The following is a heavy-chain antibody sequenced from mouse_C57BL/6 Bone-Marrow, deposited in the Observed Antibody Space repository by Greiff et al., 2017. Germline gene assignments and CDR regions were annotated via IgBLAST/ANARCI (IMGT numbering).Heavy chain of an antibody. Sequence: EVMLVESGGGLVKPGGSLKLSCAASGFTFSSYAMSWVRQTPEKRLEWVATISDGGSYTYYPDNVKGRFTISRDNAKNNLYLQMSHLKSEDTAMYYCARDRGNYGWFAYWGQGTLVTVSA. CDR2: ISDGGSYT. V-gene: IGHV5-4*01. J-gene: IGHJ3*01. CDR3: ARDRGNYGWFAY. CDR1: GFTFSSYA. D-gene: IGHD2-1*01.